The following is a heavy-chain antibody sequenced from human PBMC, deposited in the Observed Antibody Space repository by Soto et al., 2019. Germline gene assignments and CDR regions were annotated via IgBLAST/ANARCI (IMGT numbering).Heavy chain of an antibody. CDR2: IYWDDDK. CDR1: GVSLSTSGVG. J-gene: IGHJ3*02. D-gene: IGHD6-6*01. V-gene: IGHV2-5*02. Sequence: SGPTLVNPTQTLTLTCTLSGVSLSTSGVGVGWIRQPPGKALEWLALIYWDDDKHYSPSLKSRLNITKDTSKNQVVLTMTNMDHVDTATYYCAHRPGQLDAFDIWGQGTMVTVSS. CDR3: AHRPGQLDAFDI.